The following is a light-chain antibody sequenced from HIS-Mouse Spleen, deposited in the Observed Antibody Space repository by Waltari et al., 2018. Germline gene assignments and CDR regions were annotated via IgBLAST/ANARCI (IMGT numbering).Light chain of an antibody. CDR3: SSYTSSSTPYV. J-gene: IGLJ1*01. CDR2: EVS. Sequence: QSALTQPASVSGSPGQSITISCTGTSSDGGGYNYVSGYQQHPGKAPKLMIYEVSNRPSGVSNRFSGSKSGNTASLTISGLQAEDEADYYCSSYTSSSTPYVFGTGTKVTVL. CDR1: SSDGGGYNY. V-gene: IGLV2-14*01.